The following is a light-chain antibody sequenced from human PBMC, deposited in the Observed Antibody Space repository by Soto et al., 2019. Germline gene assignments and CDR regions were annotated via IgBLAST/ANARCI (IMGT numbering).Light chain of an antibody. CDR1: SSDVGDYNY. CDR3: SSYAGSLYV. CDR2: EVS. Sequence: QSALTQPPSASGSPGQSVTISCSGTSSDVGDYNYVSWYQQHPGKAPKLMIYEVSKRPSGVPDRFSGSKSGNTASLTVSGLQAEDEAAYYCSSYAGSLYVFGTGTKLTVL. V-gene: IGLV2-8*01. J-gene: IGLJ1*01.